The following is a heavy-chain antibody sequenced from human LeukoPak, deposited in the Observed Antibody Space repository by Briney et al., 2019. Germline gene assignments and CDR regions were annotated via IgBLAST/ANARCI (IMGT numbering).Heavy chain of an antibody. CDR1: GFTFSSYG. CDR2: IRYDGSNK. Sequence: GGSLRLSCAASGFTFSSYGMHWVRQAPGKGLEWVAFIRYDGSNKYYADSVKGRFTISRDNSKNTLYLQMNSLRAEDTAVYYCARHRGSYFWYFDLWGRGTLVTVSS. D-gene: IGHD1-26*01. CDR3: ARHRGSYFWYFDL. J-gene: IGHJ2*01. V-gene: IGHV3-30*02.